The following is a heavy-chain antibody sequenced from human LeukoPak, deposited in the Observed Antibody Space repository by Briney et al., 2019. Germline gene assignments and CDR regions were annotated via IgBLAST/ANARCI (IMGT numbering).Heavy chain of an antibody. D-gene: IGHD3-22*01. Sequence: GGSLRLSCAASGFTFRSYAMSWVRQAPGKGLEWVLAISGSGTSTYYADSVKGRFTISRDNSRNTLYLQMNSLRAEDTAVYYCEGTYYYDSGDDYWGQGTLVTVSS. J-gene: IGHJ4*02. CDR2: ISGSGTST. CDR1: GFTFRSYA. CDR3: EGTYYYDSGDDY. V-gene: IGHV3-23*01.